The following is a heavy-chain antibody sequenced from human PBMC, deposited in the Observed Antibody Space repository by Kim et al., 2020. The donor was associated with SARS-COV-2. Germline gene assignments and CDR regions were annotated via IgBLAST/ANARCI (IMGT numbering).Heavy chain of an antibody. V-gene: IGHV4-34*01. CDR1: GGSFSGYY. D-gene: IGHD5-18*01. J-gene: IGHJ6*02. Sequence: SETLSLTCAVYGGSFSGYYWSWIRQPPGKGLEWIGEINHSGSTNYNPSLKSRVTISVDTSKNQFSLKLSSVTAADTAVYYCARGGYSYGYYYYYGMDVWGQGTTVTVSS. CDR2: INHSGST. CDR3: ARGGYSYGYYYYYGMDV.